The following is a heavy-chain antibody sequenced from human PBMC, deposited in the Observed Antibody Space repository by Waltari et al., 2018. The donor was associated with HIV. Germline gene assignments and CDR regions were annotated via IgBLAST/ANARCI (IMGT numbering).Heavy chain of an antibody. CDR2: MNPESGNT. CDR1: GYTFTGYD. J-gene: IGHJ6*02. V-gene: IGHV1-8*01. D-gene: IGHD3-3*01. Sequence: QVQLVQSGTEVKKPGASVQVSCTASGYTFTGYDMKWVRQATGQGLEWMGWMNPESGNTAYAHKFQGRVTMTRNTSIRTAYMELTSLRSEDTAVYYCARGPPNDLWPPQTRHMDVWGQGTTVTVSS. CDR3: ARGPPNDLWPPQTRHMDV.